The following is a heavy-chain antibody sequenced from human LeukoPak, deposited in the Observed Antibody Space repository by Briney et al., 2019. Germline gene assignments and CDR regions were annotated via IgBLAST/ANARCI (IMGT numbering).Heavy chain of an antibody. CDR3: ARGGSYGDYSLDY. CDR1: GLSISSYY. CDR2: IYYSGST. D-gene: IGHD4-17*01. J-gene: IGHJ4*02. Sequence: PSETLSLTYTFSGLSISSYYWSWIRQPPGKGLEWIGFIYYSGSTYYNPSLKSRVTISVDTSKNLFSLKLSSVTAADTAVYYCARGGSYGDYSLDYWGQGTLVTVSS. V-gene: IGHV4-30-4*08.